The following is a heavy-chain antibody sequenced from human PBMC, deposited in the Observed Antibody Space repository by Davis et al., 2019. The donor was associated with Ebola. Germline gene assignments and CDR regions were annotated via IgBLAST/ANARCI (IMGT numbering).Heavy chain of an antibody. D-gene: IGHD1-26*01. CDR3: AGGGAEPYYYYGMDV. V-gene: IGHV1-69*06. CDR2: IISIFGTA. Sequence: SVKVSCKASGGTFSSYAISWVRQAPAQGLEWMGGIISIFGTANYAQKFQGRVTITADKSTSTAYMELSSLRSEDTAVYYCAGGGAEPYYYYGMDVWGQGTTVTVSS. J-gene: IGHJ6*02. CDR1: GGTFSSYA.